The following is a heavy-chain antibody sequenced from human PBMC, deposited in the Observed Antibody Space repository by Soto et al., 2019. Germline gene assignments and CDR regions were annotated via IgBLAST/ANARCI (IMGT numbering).Heavy chain of an antibody. Sequence: QVQLQESGPGLVKPSQTLSLTCTVSGGSISSGGYYWSWIRQHPGKGLEWIGYIYYSGSTYYNPSRKSRVTISEDTSKNQFSLKLSSVTAADTAVYYCARDNRPRFLPYYYYGMDVWGQGTTVTVSS. V-gene: IGHV4-31*03. J-gene: IGHJ6*02. CDR2: IYYSGST. D-gene: IGHD3-3*01. CDR3: ARDNRPRFLPYYYYGMDV. CDR1: GGSISSGGYY.